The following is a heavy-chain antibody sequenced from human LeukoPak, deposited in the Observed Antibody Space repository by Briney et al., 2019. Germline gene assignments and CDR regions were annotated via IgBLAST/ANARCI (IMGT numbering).Heavy chain of an antibody. CDR3: AKIFQFTAATSTAFES. CDR1: GFTFSNYG. CDR2: TDTSGVIT. J-gene: IGHJ4*02. V-gene: IGHV3-23*05. D-gene: IGHD2-2*01. Sequence: GGSLRLSCAGSGFTFSNYGLSCVGQAPGKGLEWVSVTDTSGVITYYTDSVKGRFTISRDNSKNTLNLQMGSLRVEDTAVYYCAKIFQFTAATSTAFESWGQGTRVTVSP.